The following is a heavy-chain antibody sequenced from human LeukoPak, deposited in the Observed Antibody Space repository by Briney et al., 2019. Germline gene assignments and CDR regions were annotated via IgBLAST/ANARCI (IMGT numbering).Heavy chain of an antibody. J-gene: IGHJ4*02. V-gene: IGHV3-21*05. D-gene: IGHD3-3*01. CDR1: GVIFSSYS. CDR2: ISSSSSCI. Sequence: PGGSMRLFCAASGVIFSSYSMNWVRQPPGKGLERVSYISSSSSCIYYADAVKGRFTISRDNAKNSLYLLRNILSAHDTAVYYCARDERAPHYYGNSGYWGQGTLVTVSS. CDR3: ARDERAPHYYGNSGY.